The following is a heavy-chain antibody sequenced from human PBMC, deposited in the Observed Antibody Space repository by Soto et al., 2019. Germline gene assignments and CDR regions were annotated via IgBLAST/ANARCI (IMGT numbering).Heavy chain of an antibody. CDR1: GFTFSSNA. CDR3: AKGPYSSSWYVFDY. V-gene: IGHV3-23*01. J-gene: IGHJ4*02. D-gene: IGHD6-13*01. Sequence: EVQLLESGGGLVQPGGSLRLSCAASGFTFSSNAMTGFRKPPGRGRGWVSPISGSGGSTYYADSVKGRFTISRDNSKNTLYLQMNSLRAEDTAVYYCAKGPYSSSWYVFDYWGQGTLVTVSS. CDR2: ISGSGGST.